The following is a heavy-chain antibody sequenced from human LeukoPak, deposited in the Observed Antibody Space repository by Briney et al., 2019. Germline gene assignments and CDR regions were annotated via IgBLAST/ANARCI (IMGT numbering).Heavy chain of an antibody. CDR2: ISSTSTNI. D-gene: IGHD1/OR15-1a*01. CDR1: GFTFSSYS. V-gene: IGHV3-48*02. CDR3: ARDRSAPAEQYYYYYMDV. J-gene: IGHJ6*03. Sequence: GGSLRLSCAASGFTFSSYSMNWVRQAPGKGLEWVSYISSTSTNIYYADSVKGRFTISRDNAKNSLYLQMNSLRDEDTAVYYCARDRSAPAEQYYYYYMDVWGKGTTVTVSS.